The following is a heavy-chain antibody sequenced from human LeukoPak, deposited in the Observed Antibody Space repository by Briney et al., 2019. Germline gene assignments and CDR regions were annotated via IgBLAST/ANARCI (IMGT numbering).Heavy chain of an antibody. J-gene: IGHJ4*02. Sequence: PGGSLRLSCAASGFTFDDYAMHWVRQAPGKGLEWVSGISWNSGSIGYADSVKGRFTISRDNAKNSLYLQMNSLRAEDTAVYYCAREYYDSSGSHYFDYWGQGTLVTVSS. V-gene: IGHV3-9*01. CDR2: ISWNSGSI. CDR3: AREYYDSSGSHYFDY. D-gene: IGHD3-22*01. CDR1: GFTFDDYA.